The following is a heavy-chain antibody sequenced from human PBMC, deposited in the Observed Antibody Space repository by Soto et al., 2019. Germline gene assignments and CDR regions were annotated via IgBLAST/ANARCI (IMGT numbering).Heavy chain of an antibody. J-gene: IGHJ1*01. D-gene: IGHD3-22*01. CDR1: GGSIISHY. CDR2: IYYTGST. V-gene: IGHV4-59*11. Sequence: SETLSLTCTASGGSIISHYLNWIRQPPGKGLEWMGYIYYTGSTNYNPSLKSRVTMSVDTSKNQFSLKLTSVTAADTAVYFCATGERLNMIVVWGQGTLVTVSS. CDR3: ATGERLNMIVV.